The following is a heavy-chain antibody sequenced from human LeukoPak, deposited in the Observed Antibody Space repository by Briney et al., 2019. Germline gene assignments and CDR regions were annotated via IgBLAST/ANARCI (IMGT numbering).Heavy chain of an antibody. CDR1: GFTFSSYW. D-gene: IGHD6-13*01. Sequence: GGSLRLSCAASGFTFSSYWMSWVRQAPGKGLEWVANIKQDGSEKYYVDSVKGRFTISRDNAKNSLYLQMNSLRAEDTAVYYCARDQCSSCPYVPDYWGQGTLVTVSS. J-gene: IGHJ4*02. CDR2: IKQDGSEK. V-gene: IGHV3-7*01. CDR3: ARDQCSSCPYVPDY.